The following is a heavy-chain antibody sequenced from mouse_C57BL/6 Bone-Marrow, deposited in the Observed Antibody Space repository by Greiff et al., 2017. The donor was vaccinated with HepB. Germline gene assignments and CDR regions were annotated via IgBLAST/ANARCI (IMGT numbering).Heavy chain of an antibody. CDR3: ARGSNYGGYYAMDY. V-gene: IGHV5-4*03. Sequence: EVKLVESGGGLVKPGGSLKLSCAASGFTFSSYAMSWVRQTPEKRLEWVATISDGGSYTYYPDNVKGRFTISRDNAKNNLYLQMSHLKSEDTAMYYCARGSNYGGYYAMDYWGQGTSVTVSS. J-gene: IGHJ4*01. CDR2: ISDGGSYT. CDR1: GFTFSSYA. D-gene: IGHD2-5*01.